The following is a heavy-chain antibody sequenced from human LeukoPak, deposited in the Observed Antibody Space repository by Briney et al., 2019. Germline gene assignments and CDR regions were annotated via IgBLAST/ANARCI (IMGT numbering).Heavy chain of an antibody. J-gene: IGHJ4*02. CDR2: ISYDGNYK. D-gene: IGHD2-15*01. Sequence: GGSLRLSCAASGFTFSTYAMHWLRQTPGKGLEWVAFISYDGNYKFDADSVKGRFTISRDNSKNTLYLQMNSLRAEDTAVYYCAREYCRGGSCSLPFDYWGQGTLVTVSS. CDR3: AREYCRGGSCSLPFDY. V-gene: IGHV3-30*04. CDR1: GFTFSTYA.